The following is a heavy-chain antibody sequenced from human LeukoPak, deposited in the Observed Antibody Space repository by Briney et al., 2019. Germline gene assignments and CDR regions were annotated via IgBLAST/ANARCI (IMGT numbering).Heavy chain of an antibody. D-gene: IGHD1-1*01. CDR2: TSWNSLNT. CDR3: ARDRGTYNYGMDV. Sequence: GMSLTLSCAASGFTFDDYAMHWLRQPPGEGLEWVSGTSWNSLNTGYADSVKGRFTISRDSAKNSLYLQMNSLRPEDTAFYYCARDRGTYNYGMDVWGQGATVTVSS. J-gene: IGHJ6*02. CDR1: GFTFDDYA. V-gene: IGHV3-9*01.